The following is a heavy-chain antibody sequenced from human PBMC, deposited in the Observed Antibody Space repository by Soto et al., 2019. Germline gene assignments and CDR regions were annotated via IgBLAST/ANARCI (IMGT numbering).Heavy chain of an antibody. CDR3: ARDLLYSNYERLTLNGPGY. V-gene: IGHV3-30-3*01. Sequence: GWSLRLSCAASGFTFSSYAMHWVRQAPGKGLEWVAVISYDGSNKYYADSVKGRFTISRDNSKNTLYLQMNSLRAEDTAVYYCARDLLYSNYERLTLNGPGYWGQGTMVTVSS. D-gene: IGHD4-4*01. CDR1: GFTFSSYA. CDR2: ISYDGSNK. J-gene: IGHJ4*02.